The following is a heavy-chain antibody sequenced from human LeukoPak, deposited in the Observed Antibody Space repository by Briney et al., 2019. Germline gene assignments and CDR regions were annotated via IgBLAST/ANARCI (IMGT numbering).Heavy chain of an antibody. J-gene: IGHJ3*02. CDR3: ARDLSDIVVVPAALQPQAHDAFDI. Sequence: GASVKVSCKASGGTFSSYAISWVRQAPGQGLEWMGGIIPIFGTANYAQKFQGRVTITADESTSTAYMELSSLRSEDTAVYYCARDLSDIVVVPAALQPQAHDAFDIWGQGTMVTVSS. CDR2: IIPIFGTA. V-gene: IGHV1-69*13. CDR1: GGTFSSYA. D-gene: IGHD2-2*01.